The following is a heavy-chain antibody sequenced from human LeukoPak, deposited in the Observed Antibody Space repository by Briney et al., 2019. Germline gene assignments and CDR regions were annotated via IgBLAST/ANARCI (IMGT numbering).Heavy chain of an antibody. Sequence: ASVKLSCKPSGGTFGSYAVNWVRQAPGQGLEWVGKIVPLLGVTKYAQKFQERVTITADKYTSTAYMELSSLTSEDTAVYYCARGDSVLQYWGPGTLVTVSS. V-gene: IGHV1-69*04. CDR1: GGTFGSYA. J-gene: IGHJ4*02. D-gene: IGHD3-10*02. CDR3: ARGDSVLQY. CDR2: IVPLLGVT.